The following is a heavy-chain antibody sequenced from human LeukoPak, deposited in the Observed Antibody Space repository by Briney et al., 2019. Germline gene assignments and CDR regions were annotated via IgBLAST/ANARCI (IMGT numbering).Heavy chain of an antibody. V-gene: IGHV1-69*05. CDR3: ASLSSTSREYYYYYMDV. D-gene: IGHD2-2*01. CDR2: IIPIFGTA. CDR1: GGTFSSYA. J-gene: IGHJ6*03. Sequence: ASVKVSCKASGGTFSSYAISRVRQAPGQGLEWMGGIIPIFGTANYAQKFQGRVTITTDESTSTAYMELSSLRSEDTAVYYCASLSSTSREYYYYYMDVWGKGTTVTVSS.